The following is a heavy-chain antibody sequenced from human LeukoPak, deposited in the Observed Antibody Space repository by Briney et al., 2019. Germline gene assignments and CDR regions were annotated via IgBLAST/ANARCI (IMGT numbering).Heavy chain of an antibody. CDR2: ISGSGGST. CDR3: AKVHDSSGYLDY. J-gene: IGHJ4*02. Sequence: SGGSLRLSCAASGFTFSSYGMSWVRQAPGKGLEWVSAISGSGGSTYYADSVKGRFTISRDNSKNTLYLQMNSLRAEDTAVYYCAKVHDSSGYLDYWGQGTLVTVSS. V-gene: IGHV3-23*01. CDR1: GFTFSSYG. D-gene: IGHD3-22*01.